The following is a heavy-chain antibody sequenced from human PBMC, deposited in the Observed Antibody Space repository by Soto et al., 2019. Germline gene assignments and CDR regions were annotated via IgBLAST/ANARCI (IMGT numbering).Heavy chain of an antibody. D-gene: IGHD1-7*01. CDR1: GGSISSGGYY. CDR3: ARDAHRITGTTGWFDP. CDR2: IYYSGST. J-gene: IGHJ5*02. V-gene: IGHV4-31*03. Sequence: QVQLQESGPGLVKPSQTLSLTCTVSGGSISSGGYYWSWIRQHPGKGLEWIGYIYYSGSTYYNPSLKSRVTISVDTSKNQFSLKLSSVTAADTVVYYCARDAHRITGTTGWFDPWGQGTLVTVSS.